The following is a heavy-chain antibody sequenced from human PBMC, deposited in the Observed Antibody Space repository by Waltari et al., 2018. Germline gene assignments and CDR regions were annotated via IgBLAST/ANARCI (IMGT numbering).Heavy chain of an antibody. CDR2: ITSQNDGATT. J-gene: IGHJ4*01. Sequence: VQMVESGGGSMKPGDSLRLSCVATGFRFTPAWLTWVRQAPGKGLEWVGRITSQNDGATTDFAASLRGRFSISRDDSQNMVFLQMSSLRIEDTAVYYCTTLDAPWGGWGHGTLVTVSS. CDR3: TTLDAPWGG. V-gene: IGHV3-15*01. CDR1: GFRFTPAW. D-gene: IGHD7-27*01.